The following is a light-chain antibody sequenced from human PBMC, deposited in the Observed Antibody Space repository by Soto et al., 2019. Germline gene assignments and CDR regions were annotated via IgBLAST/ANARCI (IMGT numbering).Light chain of an antibody. J-gene: IGLJ2*01. V-gene: IGLV2-11*01. CDR1: SSDVGGYNY. Sequence: QSALTQPRSVSGSPGQSVTISCTGTSSDVGGYNYVSWYQQHPGKAPKGMIYDASERPSGVPDRFSGSKSGNTASLTISGLQAEDEADYYCCSNAGSYEVFGGGTKVTVL. CDR3: CSNAGSYEV. CDR2: DAS.